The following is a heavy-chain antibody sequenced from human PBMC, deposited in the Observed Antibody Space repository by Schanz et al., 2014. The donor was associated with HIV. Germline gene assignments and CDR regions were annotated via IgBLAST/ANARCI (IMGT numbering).Heavy chain of an antibody. CDR3: VRDNHDSTWYEGYYYGMDV. J-gene: IGHJ6*02. Sequence: EVQLVESGGGLVQPGGSLRLSCAASGFTFSSYAMSWVRLAPGKGLEWVSTVGYGGDNTYYADSVEGRFTISRDNAKNSLSLQVNSLRADDTAVYYCVRDNHDSTWYEGYYYGMDVWGQGTTVTVSS. CDR1: GFTFSSYA. D-gene: IGHD6-13*01. V-gene: IGHV3-23*04. CDR2: VGYGGDNT.